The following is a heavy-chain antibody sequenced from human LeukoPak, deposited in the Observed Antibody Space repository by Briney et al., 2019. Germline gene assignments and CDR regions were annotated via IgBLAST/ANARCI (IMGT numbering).Heavy chain of an antibody. Sequence: ASVKVSCKASGYTFTGYYMHWVRQAPGQGLEWMGWINPNSGGTNYAQKFQGRVTMTRDTSISTAYMELSRLTSDDTAVYYCARDRTPSGYENNWFDPWGQGTLVTVSS. V-gene: IGHV1-2*02. J-gene: IGHJ5*02. CDR1: GYTFTGYY. CDR2: INPNSGGT. D-gene: IGHD5-12*01. CDR3: ARDRTPSGYENNWFDP.